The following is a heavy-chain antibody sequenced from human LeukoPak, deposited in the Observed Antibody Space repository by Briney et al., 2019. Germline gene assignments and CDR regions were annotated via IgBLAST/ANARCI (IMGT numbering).Heavy chain of an antibody. Sequence: GGSLRLSCAASGFTFSDYYMSWIRQAPGKGLEWVSYTSSGSSYTNYADSVKGRFTISRDNAKNTLYLQMNSLRAEDTAVYYCARYCSGGSCYSAYTFDIWGQGTMVTVSS. CDR1: GFTFSDYY. CDR3: ARYCSGGSCYSAYTFDI. J-gene: IGHJ3*02. V-gene: IGHV3-11*06. CDR2: TSSGSSYT. D-gene: IGHD2-15*01.